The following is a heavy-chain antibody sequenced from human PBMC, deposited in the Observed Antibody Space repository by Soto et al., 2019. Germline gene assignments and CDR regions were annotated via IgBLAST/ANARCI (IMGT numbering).Heavy chain of an antibody. CDR1: EYNFSTYW. CDR2: IYPGDSDI. CDR3: ARSQALDY. V-gene: IGHV5-51*01. Sequence: PGESLKISCKGSEYNFSTYWIAWVRQMPGKGLEWVGLIYPGDSDIRYSPSFEGHVTISADKSLNTAYLQWSSLKASDTAMYYCARSQALDYWGQGTLVTVSS. J-gene: IGHJ4*02.